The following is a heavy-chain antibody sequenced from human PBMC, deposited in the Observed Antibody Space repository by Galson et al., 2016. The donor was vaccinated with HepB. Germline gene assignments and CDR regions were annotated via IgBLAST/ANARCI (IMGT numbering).Heavy chain of an antibody. CDR3: ARYSAPGPTRVFDL. CDR1: GDSVSRNSAT. D-gene: IGHD6-13*01. Sequence: CAISGDSVSRNSATWNWIRQSPSRGLEWLGRTYYRSKWYQDYAVSVKGRITINPDTSKNEFSLQLNSVTPEDTAVYYCARYSAPGPTRVFDLWDQGTLVTVSS. V-gene: IGHV6-1*01. CDR2: TYYRSKWYQ. J-gene: IGHJ4*02.